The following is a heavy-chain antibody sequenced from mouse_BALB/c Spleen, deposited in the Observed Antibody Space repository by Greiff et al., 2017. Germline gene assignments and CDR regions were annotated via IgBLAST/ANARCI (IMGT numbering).Heavy chain of an antibody. V-gene: IGHV5-17*02. CDR1: GFTFSSFG. CDR3: ARRGYDYDYFDY. CDR2: ISSGSSTI. J-gene: IGHJ2*01. Sequence: EVKVVESGGGLVQPGGSRKLSCAASGFTFSSFGMHWVRQAPEKGLEWVAYISSGSSTIYYADTVKGRFTISRDNPKNTLFLQMTSLRSEDTAMYYCARRGYDYDYFDYWGQGTTLTVSS. D-gene: IGHD2-4*01.